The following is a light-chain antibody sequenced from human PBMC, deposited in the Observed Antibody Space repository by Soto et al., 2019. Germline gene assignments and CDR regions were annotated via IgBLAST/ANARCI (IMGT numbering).Light chain of an antibody. CDR1: QDIGGR. CDR2: AAS. CDR3: EQVNSFPIT. J-gene: IGKJ5*01. V-gene: IGKV1-12*01. Sequence: DIQMTQSPSSVSAAVGDRITITCRTSQDIGGRLAWFQQKPGKAPKLLIYAASNLQSGVPSRFSGSGSGTDFTLTISSLQPEDFATYYCEQVNSFPITYGQGTRLEI.